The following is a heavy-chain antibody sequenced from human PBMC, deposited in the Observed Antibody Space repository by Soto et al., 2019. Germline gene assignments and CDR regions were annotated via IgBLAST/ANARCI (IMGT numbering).Heavy chain of an antibody. CDR2: INPNSGGT. Sequence: GPSVKVSCKASGYTFTGYYMHWVRQAPGQGLEWMGWINPNSGGTNYAQKFQGRVTMTRDTSISTAHMELSRLRSDDTAVYYCAGVQSRNFHFDYWGQGTLVTVSS. V-gene: IGHV1-2*02. J-gene: IGHJ4*02. CDR1: GYTFTGYY. CDR3: AGVQSRNFHFDY.